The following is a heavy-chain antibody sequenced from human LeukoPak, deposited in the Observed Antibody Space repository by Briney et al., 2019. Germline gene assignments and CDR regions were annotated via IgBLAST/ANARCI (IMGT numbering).Heavy chain of an antibody. J-gene: IGHJ6*03. CDR2: IIPIFGTA. V-gene: IGHV1-69*13. CDR3: VRVGYYDFWSGSPRIYYYMDV. Sequence: SVKVSCKASGGTFSSYAISWVRQAPGQGLEWMGGIIPIFGTANYAQKFQGRVTITADESTSTAYMELSSLRSEDTAVYYCVRVGYYDFWSGSPRIYYYMDVWGKGTTVTVSS. D-gene: IGHD3-3*01. CDR1: GGTFSSYA.